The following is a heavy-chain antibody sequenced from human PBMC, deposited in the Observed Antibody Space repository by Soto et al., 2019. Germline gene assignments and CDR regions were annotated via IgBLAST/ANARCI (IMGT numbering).Heavy chain of an antibody. CDR2: IWYDGSNK. J-gene: IGHJ4*02. Sequence: PGGSLRLSCAGSGVTFSRYGIHWVRQAPGKGLEWVAVIWYDGSNKYYADSVKGRFTISRDNSKNTLYLQMNSLRAEDTAVYYCAKGRAPKPFYYWAQGTLVPVSS. V-gene: IGHV3-33*06. D-gene: IGHD3-16*01. CDR3: AKGRAPKPFYY. CDR1: GVTFSRYG.